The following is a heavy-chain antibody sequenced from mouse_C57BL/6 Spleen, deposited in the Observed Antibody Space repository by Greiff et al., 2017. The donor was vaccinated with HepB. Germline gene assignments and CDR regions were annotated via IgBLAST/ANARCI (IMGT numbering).Heavy chain of an antibody. V-gene: IGHV1-52*01. CDR1: GYTFTSYW. J-gene: IGHJ2*01. CDR3: ARTITTVVAHFDY. Sequence: QVQLQQPGAELVRPGSSVKLSCKASGYTFTSYWMHWVKQRPIQGLEWIGNIDPSDSETHYNQKFKDKATLTVDKSSSTAYMQLSSLTSEASAVYSCARTITTVVAHFDYWGQGTTLTVSS. CDR2: IDPSDSET. D-gene: IGHD1-1*01.